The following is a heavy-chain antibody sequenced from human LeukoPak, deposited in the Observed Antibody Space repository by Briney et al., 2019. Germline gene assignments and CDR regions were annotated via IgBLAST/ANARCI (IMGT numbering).Heavy chain of an antibody. Sequence: SQTLSLTCTVSGGSISSGGYYWSWIRQPAGKGLEWIGRIYTSGSTNYNPSLKSRVTISVDTSKNQFSLKLSSVTAADTAVYYCNNRVVAAKGNYFDYWGQGTLVTVSS. CDR3: NNRVVAAKGNYFDY. CDR1: GGSISSGGYY. J-gene: IGHJ4*02. V-gene: IGHV4-61*02. CDR2: IYTSGST. D-gene: IGHD2-15*01.